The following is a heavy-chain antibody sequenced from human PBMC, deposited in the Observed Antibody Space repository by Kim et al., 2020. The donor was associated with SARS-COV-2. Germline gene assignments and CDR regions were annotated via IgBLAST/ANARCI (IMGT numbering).Heavy chain of an antibody. CDR3: ASDTYGSTWYHAFDV. Sequence: SETLSLTCTVSGGSISSTTYYWGWMRQSPGKGLEWIGGMFYGGNTYHSPSLKSRVTILADTSKNQFSLKLTSVTAADTAGYYCASDTYGSTWYHAFDVW. CDR1: GGSISSTTYY. J-gene: IGHJ3*01. D-gene: IGHD6-13*01. CDR2: MFYGGNT. V-gene: IGHV4-39*01.